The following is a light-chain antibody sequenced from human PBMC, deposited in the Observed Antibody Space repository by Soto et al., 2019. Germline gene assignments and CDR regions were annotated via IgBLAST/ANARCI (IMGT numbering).Light chain of an antibody. Sequence: QSVLTQPPSASGTPGQRVTISCSGSSSNIGSNTVNWYQQLPGTAPKLLVYSNNQRPSGVPERFSGSKSGTSASLAISGLRSEDEADYYCAAWEDSLNGAVFGGGTKLTVL. V-gene: IGLV1-44*01. J-gene: IGLJ2*01. CDR1: SSNIGSNT. CDR2: SNN. CDR3: AAWEDSLNGAV.